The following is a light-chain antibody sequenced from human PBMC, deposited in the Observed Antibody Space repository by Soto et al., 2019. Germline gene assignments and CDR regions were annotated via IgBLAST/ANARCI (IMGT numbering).Light chain of an antibody. CDR1: RSDVGSYNS. V-gene: IGLV2-14*01. CDR2: EVS. CDR3: SSYTASNTWV. J-gene: IGLJ3*02. Sequence: QSVLTQPASVSGSPGQSITISCTGSRSDVGSYNSVCWHQQHPGKAPKLMIYEVSHRPSGVSDRFSASKSGNTASLTISGLQADDEADYYCSSYTASNTWVFGGGTKVTVL.